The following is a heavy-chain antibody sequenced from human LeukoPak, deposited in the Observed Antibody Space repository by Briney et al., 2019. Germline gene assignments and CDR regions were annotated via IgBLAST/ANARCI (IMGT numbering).Heavy chain of an antibody. CDR2: IGGSGRSA. D-gene: IGHD3-10*01. CDR3: AKDPMIRGLTYDC. J-gene: IGHJ4*02. Sequence: GGSLRLSCAASGFTFSKYAMTWVRQAPGKGLEWVSAIGGSGRSAYYADSVKGRFTISRDNSKNTLYLQMNSLRAEDTAVYYCAKDPMIRGLTYDCWGQGTLVTVSS. CDR1: GFTFSKYA. V-gene: IGHV3-23*01.